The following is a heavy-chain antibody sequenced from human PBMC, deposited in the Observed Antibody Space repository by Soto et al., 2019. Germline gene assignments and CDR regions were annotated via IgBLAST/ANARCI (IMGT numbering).Heavy chain of an antibody. J-gene: IGHJ6*02. CDR2: IYYSGST. CDR1: GGSVSSYY. Sequence: SETLSLTCTISGGSVSSYYWSWIRQPPGKGLEWIGYIYYSGSTNSNPSLKSRITISLETSRNQFSLKLNSVSAADTAVYYCARHLLGFFPNAMDVWGQGTSVTVSS. D-gene: IGHD3-3*01. V-gene: IGHV4-59*02. CDR3: ARHLLGFFPNAMDV.